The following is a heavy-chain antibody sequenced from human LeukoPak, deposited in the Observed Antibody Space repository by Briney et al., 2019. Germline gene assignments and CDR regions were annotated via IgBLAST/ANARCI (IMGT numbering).Heavy chain of an antibody. J-gene: IGHJ4*02. CDR2: ISGSGGST. Sequence: GGSLRLSCAASGFTFSSYAMSWVRQAPGKGLEWVSAISGSGGSTYYADSVRGRFTISRDNSKNTLYLQMNSLRAEDTAVYYCAKRDITMVRGVPGSFDYWGQGTLVTVSS. CDR1: GFTFSSYA. V-gene: IGHV3-23*01. CDR3: AKRDITMVRGVPGSFDY. D-gene: IGHD3-10*01.